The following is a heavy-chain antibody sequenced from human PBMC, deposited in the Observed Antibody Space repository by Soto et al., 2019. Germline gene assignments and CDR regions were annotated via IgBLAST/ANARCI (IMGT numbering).Heavy chain of an antibody. CDR3: ARRERYYHLIGWLQP. V-gene: IGHV4-39*01. J-gene: IGHJ5*02. CDR2: VYYNENT. CDR1: GGSISSFTYY. D-gene: IGHD3-9*01. Sequence: LSLTCSVSGGSISSFTYYWGWIRQPPGKGLEWIGTVYYNENTYYNPSLKSRVTITVDTAKNQFSLNLRSVTAADTARLFCARRERYYHLIGWLQPRGPGTLVTVSS.